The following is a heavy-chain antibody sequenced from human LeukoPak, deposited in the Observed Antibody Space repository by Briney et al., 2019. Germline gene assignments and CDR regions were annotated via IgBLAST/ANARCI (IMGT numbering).Heavy chain of an antibody. CDR1: GYTFTGYY. CDR2: INPNSGGT. V-gene: IGHV1-2*02. CDR3: ARTRSGWYVGFDC. J-gene: IGHJ4*02. Sequence: ASVKVSCKASGYTFTGYYMHWVRQAPGQGLEWMGWINPNSGGTNYAQKFQGRVTMTGDTSISTVYMELSRLRSDDTAVYYCARTRSGWYVGFDCWGRGTLVVVSS. D-gene: IGHD6-19*01.